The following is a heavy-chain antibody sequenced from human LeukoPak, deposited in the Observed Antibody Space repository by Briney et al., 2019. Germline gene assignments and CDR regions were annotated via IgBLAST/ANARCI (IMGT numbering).Heavy chain of an antibody. Sequence: GGSLRLSCAASGFTFSSYEMNWVRQAPGKGLEWVSHIGTSDSTIDYVDSVKGRFTIPRDNAKNSLYLQMNSLRAEDTAVYYCARDNRGYGSGSYYYYGMDVWGKGTTVTVSS. CDR1: GFTFSSYE. V-gene: IGHV3-48*03. CDR3: ARDNRGYGSGSYYYYGMDV. CDR2: IGTSDSTI. J-gene: IGHJ6*04. D-gene: IGHD3-10*01.